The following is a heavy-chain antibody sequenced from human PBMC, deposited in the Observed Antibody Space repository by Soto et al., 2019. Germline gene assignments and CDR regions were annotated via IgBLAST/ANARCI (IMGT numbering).Heavy chain of an antibody. CDR3: ARGGDPDY. J-gene: IGHJ4*02. V-gene: IGHV3-74*01. CDR1: GFTFDYYW. CDR2: LQTDGRHP. Sequence: EVQLVESGGGLVQPGGSLRLSCVASGFTFDYYWMHWVRQAPGEGVMWVSRLQTDGRHPDYADSVKGRFTISRDNAKNTLYLQMNNLRSADTAVYYCARGGDPDYWGQGTLVTVSS. D-gene: IGHD2-21*02.